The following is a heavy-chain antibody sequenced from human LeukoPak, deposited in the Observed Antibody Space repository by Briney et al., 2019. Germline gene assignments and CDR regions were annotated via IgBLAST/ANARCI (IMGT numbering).Heavy chain of an antibody. CDR3: ARGRRILGGPENAGDFFDF. D-gene: IGHD3-16*01. J-gene: IGHJ4*01. V-gene: IGHV1-2*02. Sequence: ASVKVSCKASGYTFSGHYMHWVRQAPGQGLEWMGWINPNTGVTNYAQKFQARVTMTRDTSIASSYMELTGLESDDTAVYYCARGRRILGGPENAGDFFDFWGQGSLVTVSS. CDR2: INPNTGVT. CDR1: GYTFSGHY.